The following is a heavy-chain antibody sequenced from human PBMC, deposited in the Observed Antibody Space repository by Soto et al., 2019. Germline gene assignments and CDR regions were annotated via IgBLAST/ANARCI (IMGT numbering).Heavy chain of an antibody. Sequence: SETLSLTCAVYGGSFSGYYWSWIRQPPGKGLEWIGEINHSGSTKYNPSLKSRVTISVDTSKNQFSLKLSSVTAADTAVYYCARSPKQRDYYYMDVWGKGTTVTVSS. CDR3: ARSPKQRDYYYMDV. CDR1: GGSFSGYY. J-gene: IGHJ6*03. V-gene: IGHV4-34*01. CDR2: INHSGST.